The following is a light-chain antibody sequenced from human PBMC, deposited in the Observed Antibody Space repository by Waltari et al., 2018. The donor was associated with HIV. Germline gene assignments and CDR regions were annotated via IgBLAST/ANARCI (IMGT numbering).Light chain of an antibody. CDR2: EVF. J-gene: IGLJ1*01. Sequence: QSALTQPRSVSGSPGQSVTISCPGPASDIGYFDSVSWYQQSPGKAPKVIIYEVFHRPSGVPYRFTASKSGITASLTISGLQDEDEADYYCCSYAGTYTYVFGSGTTVTVL. V-gene: IGLV2-11*01. CDR1: ASDIGYFDS. CDR3: CSYAGTYTYV.